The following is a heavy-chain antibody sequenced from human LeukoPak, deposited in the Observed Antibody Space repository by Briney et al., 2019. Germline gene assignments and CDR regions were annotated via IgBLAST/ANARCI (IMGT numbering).Heavy chain of an antibody. V-gene: IGHV3-11*03. Sequence: PGGSLRLSCAASGFTFSDYYMSWIRQAPGKGLEWVSYISSSSSYTNYADSVKGRFTISRDNAKNSLYLQMNSLRAEDTAVYYCASRSAGHFDYWGQGTLVTVSS. CDR2: ISSSSSYT. CDR1: GFTFSDYY. CDR3: ASRSAGHFDY. J-gene: IGHJ4*02.